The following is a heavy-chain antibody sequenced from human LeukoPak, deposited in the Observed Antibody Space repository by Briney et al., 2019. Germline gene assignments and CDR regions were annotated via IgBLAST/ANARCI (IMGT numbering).Heavy chain of an antibody. D-gene: IGHD1-1*01. V-gene: IGHV3-23*01. Sequence: AGSLRLSCAASGFTFSSYAMSWVRQAPGKGLEWDSAISGSGGSTYYADSVKGRSTISRDNSKNTPYLQMTSLRAEGPAVYYCAKDDELEGDAFDIWGQGTMVTVSS. CDR1: GFTFSSYA. CDR2: ISGSGGST. CDR3: AKDDELEGDAFDI. J-gene: IGHJ3*02.